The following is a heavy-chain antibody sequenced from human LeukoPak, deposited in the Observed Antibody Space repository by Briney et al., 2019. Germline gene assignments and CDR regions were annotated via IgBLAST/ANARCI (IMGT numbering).Heavy chain of an antibody. V-gene: IGHV1-2*02. J-gene: IGHJ4*02. CDR3: AMSVGHYYFDY. CDR1: GYTFIGYH. D-gene: IGHD5/OR15-5a*01. Sequence: ASVKVSCKASGYTFIGYHMHWVRQAPGQGVEWMGWINPNCGCTDYAQKFQGGVTMTRDTSINTAYMEVSRLTSDDTAVYYCAMSVGHYYFDYWGQGTLVTVSS. CDR2: INPNCGCT.